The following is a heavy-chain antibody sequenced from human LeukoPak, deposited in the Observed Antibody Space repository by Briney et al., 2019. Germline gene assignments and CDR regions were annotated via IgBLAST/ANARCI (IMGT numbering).Heavy chain of an antibody. CDR1: GYTFTRND. Sequence: ASVKVSCKASGYTFTRNDINWVRQATGQGLEWMGWMNPNNGNTGYAQKFQGRVTMTRDTSISSAYMELSSLRSEDTAVYYCARGTLRHYFDTSGYYIDYWGQGTLVTVPS. CDR2: MNPNNGNT. CDR3: ARGTLRHYFDTSGYYIDY. V-gene: IGHV1-8*01. D-gene: IGHD3-22*01. J-gene: IGHJ4*02.